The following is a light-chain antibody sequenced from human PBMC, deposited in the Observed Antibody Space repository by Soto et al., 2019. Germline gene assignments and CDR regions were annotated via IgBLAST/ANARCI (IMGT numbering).Light chain of an antibody. CDR1: QSIGRW. V-gene: IGKV1-5*01. CDR2: DAS. Sequence: DIQMTQSPSTLSASVGDRVTITCRASQSIGRWLAWYQQKPGIDPKLLIYDASTLESGVPSRFSGSGSGTDFTLTISSLQPDDFATYYCHQYDSYSWTFGQGTKVEIK. CDR3: HQYDSYSWT. J-gene: IGKJ1*01.